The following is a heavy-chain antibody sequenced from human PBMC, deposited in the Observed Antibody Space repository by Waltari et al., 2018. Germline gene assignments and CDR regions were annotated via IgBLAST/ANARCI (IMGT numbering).Heavy chain of an antibody. CDR1: GFTVSSNY. D-gene: IGHD2-15*01. J-gene: IGHJ5*02. V-gene: IGHV3-53*01. CDR3: ARTQDLYCSGGSCYPGWFDP. Sequence: EVQLVESGGGLIQPGGSLRLSCAASGFTVSSNYMSWVRQAPGKGLEWVSVIYSGVSTYYADSVKGRFTISRDNSKNTLYLQMNSLRAEDTAVYYCARTQDLYCSGGSCYPGWFDPWGQGTLVTVSS. CDR2: IYSGVST.